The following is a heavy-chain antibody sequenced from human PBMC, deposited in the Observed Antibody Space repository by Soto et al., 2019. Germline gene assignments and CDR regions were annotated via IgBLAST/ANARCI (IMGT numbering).Heavy chain of an antibody. CDR1: GFSLTTSGVG. Sequence: QITLKESGPTLVKPTQTLTLTCTFSGFSLTTSGVGVGWIRQPRGRDVEWLALIYCDVDKRYSPSLKSSLTIAKDTSKTQVVLTMTNMDPADTATYFCAHRTTTVTWWFDPWGQGTLVTVSS. J-gene: IGHJ5*02. V-gene: IGHV2-5*02. D-gene: IGHD4-17*01. CDR2: IYCDVDK. CDR3: AHRTTTVTWWFDP.